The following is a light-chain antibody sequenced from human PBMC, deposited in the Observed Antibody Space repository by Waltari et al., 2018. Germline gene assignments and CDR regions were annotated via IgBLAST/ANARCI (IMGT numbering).Light chain of an antibody. J-gene: IGKJ4*01. CDR3: QQYYNLPLT. V-gene: IGKV4-1*01. CDR1: QSVLFDSNNKNY. CDR2: WAS. Sequence: DFVMTQSPDSLAVSLGERATINCKSSQSVLFDSNNKNYLAWYQQKPGQPPKAFIHWASTRESGVPDRFSGSGSGTEFTLTISSLQAEDVAIYYCQQYYNLPLTFGGGTKVEIK.